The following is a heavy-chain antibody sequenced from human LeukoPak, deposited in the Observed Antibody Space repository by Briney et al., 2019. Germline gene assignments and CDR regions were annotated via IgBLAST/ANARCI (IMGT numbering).Heavy chain of an antibody. CDR3: AKEGLYYYDSSGYVDWFDY. V-gene: IGHV3-23*01. Sequence: GGSLRLACVASGFTFGRHAMSWVRQAPGKGLEWVSAISGSGGSTYYADSVKGRFTISRDNSKNTLYLQMNSRRAEDTAVSYCAKEGLYYYDSSGYVDWFDYWGQGTLVTVSS. J-gene: IGHJ4*02. CDR1: GFTFGRHA. D-gene: IGHD3-22*01. CDR2: ISGSGGST.